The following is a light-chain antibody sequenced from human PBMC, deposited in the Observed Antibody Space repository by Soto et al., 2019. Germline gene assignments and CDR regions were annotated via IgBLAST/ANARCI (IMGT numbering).Light chain of an antibody. V-gene: IGKV2-30*02. CDR1: QSLVHSDGNTY. Sequence: DVVMTPSPLSLPVTLGQPASISCRSSQSLVHSDGNTYLNWFQQKPGHPPRRLIYKVCDRDSGVPDRFSGSGSGTDFTLTISRVEAEDVGVYYCMQAGRWPYTFGQGTRLEIE. CDR2: KVC. J-gene: IGKJ2*01. CDR3: MQAGRWPYT.